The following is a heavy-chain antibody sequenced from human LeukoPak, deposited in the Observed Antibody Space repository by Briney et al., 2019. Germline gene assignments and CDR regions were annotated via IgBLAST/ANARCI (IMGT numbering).Heavy chain of an antibody. J-gene: IGHJ3*02. CDR2: IKQDGGEK. CDR3: ATYCGGDCYSPHDAFDI. D-gene: IGHD2-21*02. V-gene: IGHV3-7*05. CDR1: GFSFSSYW. Sequence: GGSLRLSCAASGFSFSSYWMTWVRQAPGKGLEWVANIKQDGGEKYYVDSVKGRCTISRDNAKNSLYLQMNSLRAEDTAVYYCATYCGGDCYSPHDAFDIWGQGTMVTVSS.